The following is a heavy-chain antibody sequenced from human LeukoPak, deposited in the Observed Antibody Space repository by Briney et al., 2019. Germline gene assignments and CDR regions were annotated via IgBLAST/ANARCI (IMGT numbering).Heavy chain of an antibody. CDR1: GGSISSYY. Sequence: PSETLSLTCTVSGGSISSYYWSWIRQPAGKGLEWIGRIYTSGSTNNNPSLKSRVTISVDTSKKQFSLKLSSVTAADTAVYYCARETPYGSGSYPFDYWGQGTLVTVSS. J-gene: IGHJ4*02. V-gene: IGHV4-4*07. D-gene: IGHD3-10*01. CDR3: ARETPYGSGSYPFDY. CDR2: IYTSGST.